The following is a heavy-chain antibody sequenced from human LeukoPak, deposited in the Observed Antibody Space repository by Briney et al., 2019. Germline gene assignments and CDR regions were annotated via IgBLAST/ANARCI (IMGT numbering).Heavy chain of an antibody. CDR3: AKDFVVVPGNVNYFDY. J-gene: IGHJ4*02. V-gene: IGHV3-11*01. CDR1: GFTFSDYY. D-gene: IGHD2-21*02. Sequence: KSGGSLRLSCAASGFTFSDYYMSWIRQAPGKGLEWVSYISSSGSTIYYADSVKGRFTISRDNAKNSLYLQMNSLRAEDTAVYYCAKDFVVVPGNVNYFDYWGQGTLVTVSS. CDR2: ISSSGSTI.